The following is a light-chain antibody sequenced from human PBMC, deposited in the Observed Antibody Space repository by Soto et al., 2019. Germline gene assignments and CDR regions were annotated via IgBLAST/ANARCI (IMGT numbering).Light chain of an antibody. CDR2: EVN. J-gene: IGLJ2*01. CDR3: SSYTGSGTLV. CDR1: SSDVGDYNY. V-gene: IGLV2-14*01. Sequence: QSALTQPASVSGSPGQSINISCTGTSSDVGDYNYVSWNQQQPDKAPKRIIYEVNSRPSGVSDRFSGSKSGNTASLTISGLQADDEAHYYCSSYTGSGTLVFGGGTKLTVL.